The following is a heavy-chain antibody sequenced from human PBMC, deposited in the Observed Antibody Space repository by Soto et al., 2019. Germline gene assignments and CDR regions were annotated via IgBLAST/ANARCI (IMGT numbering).Heavy chain of an antibody. CDR3: ASGYSYGPTTYYYYYGMDV. V-gene: IGHV3-30-3*01. J-gene: IGHJ6*02. D-gene: IGHD5-18*01. CDR1: GFTFSSYA. Sequence: GGSLRLSCAASGFTFSSYAMHWVRQAPGKGLEWVAVISYDGSNKYYADSVKGRFTISRDNSKNTLYLQMNSLRAEDTAVYYCASGYSYGPTTYYYYYGMDVWGQGT. CDR2: ISYDGSNK.